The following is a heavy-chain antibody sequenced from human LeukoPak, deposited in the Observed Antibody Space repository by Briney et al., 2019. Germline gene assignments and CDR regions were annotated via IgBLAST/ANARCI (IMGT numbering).Heavy chain of an antibody. D-gene: IGHD3-22*01. CDR3: ARAGFLVLTDRPDSSGYRAYYYYMDV. CDR2: VSAYNGNT. J-gene: IGHJ6*03. Sequence: ASVKVSCKASGYTFTGYGISWVRQAPGQGLEWMGWVSAYNGNTNYAQKLQGRVTMTTDTSTSTAYMELRSLRSDDTAVYYCARAGFLVLTDRPDSSGYRAYYYYMDVWGKGTTVTVSS. CDR1: GYTFTGYG. V-gene: IGHV1-18*01.